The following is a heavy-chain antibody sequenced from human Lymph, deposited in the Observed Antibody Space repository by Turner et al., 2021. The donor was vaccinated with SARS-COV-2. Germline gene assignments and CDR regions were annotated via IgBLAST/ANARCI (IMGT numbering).Heavy chain of an antibody. CDR1: GFTFSTYS. J-gene: IGHJ4*02. V-gene: IGHV3-21*01. Sequence: EVQLVESGGGLVKPGGSLRLSCAASGFTFSTYSMNWVRQAPGKGLEWISSISSSSSYIYYADSVKGRFTIARADAKNSLYLQMNSLRAEDTAVYYCARDIPTTADYFDYWGQGTLVTVSS. CDR3: ARDIPTTADYFDY. D-gene: IGHD4-17*01. CDR2: ISSSSSYI.